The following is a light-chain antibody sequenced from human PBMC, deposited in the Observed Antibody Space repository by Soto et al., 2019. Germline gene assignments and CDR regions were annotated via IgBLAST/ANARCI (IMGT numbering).Light chain of an antibody. CDR1: SSDVVGYNY. CDR2: DVT. J-gene: IGLJ3*02. V-gene: IGLV2-14*03. CDR3: TSYTTSSPYLV. Sequence: QSALTQPASVSGSPGQSITISCTGTSSDVVGYNYVSWYQHHPGKAPKLMIYDVTNRPSGVSNRFSGSKSGNTASLTISGLQAEDEADYYCTSYTTSSPYLVFGGGTKVTVL.